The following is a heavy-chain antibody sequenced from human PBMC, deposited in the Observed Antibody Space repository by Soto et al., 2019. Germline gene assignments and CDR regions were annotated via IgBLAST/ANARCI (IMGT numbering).Heavy chain of an antibody. CDR2: IFHGGST. Sequence: QVQLQQWGAGLLKPSETLSLTSAVYGGSFSGYFWSWIRQPPGKGLEWIGEIFHGGSTNYSPSLKSRVPIAVDTSKNQFALELSSVTAADKAVYYCARPHYDSNTFYYFFDYWGQGTLVTVSS. J-gene: IGHJ4*02. D-gene: IGHD3-22*01. V-gene: IGHV4-34*12. CDR1: GGSFSGYF. CDR3: ARPHYDSNTFYYFFDY.